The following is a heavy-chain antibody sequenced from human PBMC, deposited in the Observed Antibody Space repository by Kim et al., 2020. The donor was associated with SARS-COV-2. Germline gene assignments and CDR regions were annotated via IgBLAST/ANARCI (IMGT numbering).Heavy chain of an antibody. J-gene: IGHJ4*02. CDR3: ARAGYSSGWGFDY. V-gene: IGHV3-21*01. D-gene: IGHD6-19*01. Sequence: SGSRKGRFTSSRDNAKNSLYLQMNRLGAGDTAVYYCARAGYSSGWGFDYWGPGTLVTVSS.